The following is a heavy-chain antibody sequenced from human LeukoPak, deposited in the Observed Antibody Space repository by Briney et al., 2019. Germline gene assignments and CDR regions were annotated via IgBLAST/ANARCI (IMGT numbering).Heavy chain of an antibody. V-gene: IGHV3-30*02. CDR1: GFTFSSYG. J-gene: IGHJ3*01. CDR3: ARAKRNGFDV. Sequence: GGSLRLSCTTSGFTFSSYGMHWVRQAPGKGLEWVAFIRYDGNNKYYADSVKGRFTISRDNSKNTLSLQMNSLRAEDTAVYYCARAKRNGFDVWGQGTMVTVSS. CDR2: IRYDGNNK.